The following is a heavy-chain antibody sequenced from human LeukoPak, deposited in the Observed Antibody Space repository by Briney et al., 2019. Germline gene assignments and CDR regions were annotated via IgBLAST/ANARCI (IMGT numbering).Heavy chain of an antibody. V-gene: IGHV3-48*03. CDR3: AELGITMIGGV. CDR2: ISSSGSTI. D-gene: IGHD3-10*02. J-gene: IGHJ6*04. CDR1: GFTFSSYE. Sequence: PGGSLRLSCAASGFTFSSYETNWVRQAPGKGLGWVSYISSSGSTIYYADSVKGRFTISRDNAKNSLYLQMNSLRAEDTAVYYCAELGITMIGGVWGKGTTVTISS.